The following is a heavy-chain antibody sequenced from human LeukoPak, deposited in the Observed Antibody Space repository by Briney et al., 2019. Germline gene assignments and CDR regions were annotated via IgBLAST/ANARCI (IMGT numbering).Heavy chain of an antibody. J-gene: IGHJ6*03. V-gene: IGHV3-30*01. CDR2: SSSDGNNE. CDR3: ARGSATTLYYYYYMDV. CDR1: GFSFSNNP. D-gene: IGHD1-26*01. Sequence: GGSLRLSCAASGFSFSNNPMHWVRQAPGRGLEWVAVSSSDGNNEYYADSVKGRFTISRDNSKNTLYLQMNSLRPEDTAVYYCARGSATTLYYYYYMDVWGKGTTVTVPS.